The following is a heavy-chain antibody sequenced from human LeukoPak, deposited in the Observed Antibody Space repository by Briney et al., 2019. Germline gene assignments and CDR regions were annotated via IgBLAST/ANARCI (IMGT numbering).Heavy chain of an antibody. CDR1: GFTLSSYA. V-gene: IGHV3-30*04. CDR3: ARDEGYCSGGSCYFQYYFDY. D-gene: IGHD2-15*01. Sequence: GRSLRLSCAASGFTLSSYAMHWVRQAPGKGLEWVAVISYDGSDKYYADSVKGRFTISRDNSKNTLYLQMNSLRAEDTAVYYCARDEGYCSGGSCYFQYYFDYWGQGTLVTVSS. J-gene: IGHJ4*02. CDR2: ISYDGSDK.